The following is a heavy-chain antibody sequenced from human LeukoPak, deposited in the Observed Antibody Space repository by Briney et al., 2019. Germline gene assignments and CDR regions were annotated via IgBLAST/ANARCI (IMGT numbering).Heavy chain of an antibody. J-gene: IGHJ4*02. CDR1: GFTFSSYG. V-gene: IGHV3-33*01. CDR3: ARGLRDY. Sequence: GGSLRLSCAASGFTFSSYGMHWVRQAPGKGLEWVALIWYDGSNKYYADSVKGRFTISRDNSKNTLYLQMNSLRAEDTAVYYCARGLRDYWGQGTLVTVSS. CDR2: IWYDGSNK.